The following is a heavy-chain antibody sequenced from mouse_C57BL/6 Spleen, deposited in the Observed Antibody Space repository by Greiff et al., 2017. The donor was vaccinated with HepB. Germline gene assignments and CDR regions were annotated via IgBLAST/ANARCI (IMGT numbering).Heavy chain of an antibody. J-gene: IGHJ2*01. Sequence: VQLQQPGAELVKPGASVKLSCKASGHTFTSYWMQWVKQRPGQGLEWIGEIDPSDSYTNYNQKFKGKATLTVDTSSSTAYMQLSSLTSEDSAVYYCANLDYWGQGTTLTVSS. CDR3: ANLDY. CDR2: IDPSDSYT. V-gene: IGHV1-50*01. CDR1: GHTFTSYW.